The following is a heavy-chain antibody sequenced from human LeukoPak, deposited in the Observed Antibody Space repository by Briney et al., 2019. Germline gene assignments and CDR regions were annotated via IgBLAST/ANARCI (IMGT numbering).Heavy chain of an antibody. CDR2: LSGSGGNT. CDR1: GFTFSSYA. D-gene: IGHD3-22*01. Sequence: GGSPRLSCAASGFTFSSYAMRWVRQAPGKGLEWVSTLSGSGGNTYYADSVKGRVTISRDNSKNTLYLQMNSLRAEDTAVYHCAKGSYYYDSADYFDYWGQGTLVTVSS. V-gene: IGHV3-23*01. CDR3: AKGSYYYDSADYFDY. J-gene: IGHJ4*02.